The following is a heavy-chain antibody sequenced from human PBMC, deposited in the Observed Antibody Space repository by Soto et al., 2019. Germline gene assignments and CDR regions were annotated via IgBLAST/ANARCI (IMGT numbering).Heavy chain of an antibody. J-gene: IGHJ6*02. CDR3: ARGGCTSNSCYKLYGWDV. D-gene: IGHD2-2*01. CDR2: TYYRSKWYN. V-gene: IGHV6-1*01. CDR1: GDSVSSNSAA. Sequence: SQTLSLTCAISGDSVSSNSAAWNWIRQSPSRGLEWLGRTYYRSKWYNDYAVSVKSRITINPDTSKNQFSLQLNSVTPEDTAVYYSARGGCTSNSCYKLYGWDVWGQGTTVTVSS.